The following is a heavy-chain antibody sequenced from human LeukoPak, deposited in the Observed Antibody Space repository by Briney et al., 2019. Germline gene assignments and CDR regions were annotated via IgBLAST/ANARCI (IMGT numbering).Heavy chain of an antibody. V-gene: IGHV4-39*07. D-gene: IGHD6-13*01. J-gene: IGHJ3*02. CDR3: ARDHVQHLVRLDPHDDAFDI. Sequence: SETLSLTCTVSGGSISSSSYYWGWIRQPPGKGLEWIGSIYYSGSTYYNPSLKSRVTISVDTSKNQFSLKLSSVTAADTAVYYCARDHVQHLVRLDPHDDAFDIWGQGTMVTVSS. CDR2: IYYSGST. CDR1: GGSISSSSYY.